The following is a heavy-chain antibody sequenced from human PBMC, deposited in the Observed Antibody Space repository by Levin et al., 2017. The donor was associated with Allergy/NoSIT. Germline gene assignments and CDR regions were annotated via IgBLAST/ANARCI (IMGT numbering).Heavy chain of an antibody. CDR3: ARDGGGSYHYFDS. J-gene: IGHJ4*02. V-gene: IGHV3-33*01. Sequence: GGSLRLSCAASGFTFSSYGMHWVRQAPGKGLEWVAVIWYDGSNKYYADSVKGRFTISRDNSKNTLYLQMNSLRAEDTAVYYCARDGGGSYHYFDSWGQGTLVTVSS. D-gene: IGHD1-26*01. CDR1: GFTFSSYG. CDR2: IWYDGSNK.